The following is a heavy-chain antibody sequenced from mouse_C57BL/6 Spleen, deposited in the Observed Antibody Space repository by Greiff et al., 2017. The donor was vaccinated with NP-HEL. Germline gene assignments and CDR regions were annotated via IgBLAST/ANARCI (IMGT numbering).Heavy chain of an antibody. CDR2: IYPGSGST. V-gene: IGHV1-55*01. D-gene: IGHD2-3*01. Sequence: VKLQQPGAELVKPGASVKMSCKASGYTFTSYWITWVKQRPGQGLEWIGDIYPGSGSTNYNEKFKSKATLTVDTSSSTAYMQLSSLTSEDSAVYYCARWDGYYSYYAMDYWGQGTSVTVSS. CDR1: GYTFTSYW. J-gene: IGHJ4*01. CDR3: ARWDGYYSYYAMDY.